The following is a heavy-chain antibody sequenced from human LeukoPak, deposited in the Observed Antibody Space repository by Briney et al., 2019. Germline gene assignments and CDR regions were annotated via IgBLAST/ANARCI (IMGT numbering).Heavy chain of an antibody. D-gene: IGHD6-13*01. CDR3: ARTGQQLVLTYYYYYMDV. CDR2: IYYSGST. Sequence: SETLSLTCTVSGGSISSHYWSWIRQPPGKGLEWIGSIYYSGSTYYNPSLKSRVTISVDTSKNQFSLKLSSVTAADTAVYYCARTGQQLVLTYYYYYMDVWGKGTTVTVSS. V-gene: IGHV4-59*08. J-gene: IGHJ6*03. CDR1: GGSISSHY.